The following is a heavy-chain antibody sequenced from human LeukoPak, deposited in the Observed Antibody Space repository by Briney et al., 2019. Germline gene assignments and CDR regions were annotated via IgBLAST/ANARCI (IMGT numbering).Heavy chain of an antibody. J-gene: IGHJ6*02. CDR2: ISYDGSNK. Sequence: GGSLRLSCAASGFTFSSYAMHWVRQAPGKGLEWVAVISYDGSNKYYADSVKGRFTISRDNSKNTLYLQMNSLRAEDTAVYYCARDRVESGYDFPDYYYYYYGMDVWGQGTTVTVSS. D-gene: IGHD5-12*01. CDR1: GFTFSSYA. V-gene: IGHV3-30*14. CDR3: ARDRVESGYDFPDYYYYYYGMDV.